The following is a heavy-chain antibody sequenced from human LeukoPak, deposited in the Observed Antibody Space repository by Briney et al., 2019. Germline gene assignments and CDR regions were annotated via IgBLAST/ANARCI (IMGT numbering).Heavy chain of an antibody. CDR2: IKQDGSEK. CDR3: ARVAVIYYYYMEV. Sequence: PGGSLRLSCAASGFTFSSYWMSWVRQAPGKGLEWVANIKQDGSEKYYVDSVKGRFTISRDNAKNSLYLQMNSLRAEDTAVYYCARVAVIYYYYMEVWGKRTTVTVSS. J-gene: IGHJ6*03. CDR1: GFTFSSYW. D-gene: IGHD2/OR15-2a*01. V-gene: IGHV3-7*01.